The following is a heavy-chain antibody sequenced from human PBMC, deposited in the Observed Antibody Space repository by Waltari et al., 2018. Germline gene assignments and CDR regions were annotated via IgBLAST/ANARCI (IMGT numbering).Heavy chain of an antibody. J-gene: IGHJ4*02. D-gene: IGHD3-10*02. CDR2: INTDSGNP. V-gene: IGHV7-4-1*02. CDR1: GYTFTTYC. Sequence: QVQLVQSGSELKKPGASVKVSCKASGYTFTTYCINWVRQAPGQGLEWLGWINTDSGNPTYAQGFTGRLVFSLDTSVNTAFLQISSLKADDSAIYYCARGSASYVRFWDLWGQETMVTVSS. CDR3: ARGSASYVRFWDL.